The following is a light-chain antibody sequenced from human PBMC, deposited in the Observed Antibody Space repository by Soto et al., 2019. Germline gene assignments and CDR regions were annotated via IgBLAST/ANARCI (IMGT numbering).Light chain of an antibody. CDR1: QSVLSSSDNRNY. CDR2: WAS. Sequence: DVVMTQSPDSLAVSLGEMATINCKSSQSVLSSSDNRNYLAWFQQKAGQPSKLLSYWASTRDSGVPDRFSGSGSGTDFTLTISSLQAEDVAVYYCQHYYSAPLTFGGGTKVEIK. J-gene: IGKJ4*01. V-gene: IGKV4-1*01. CDR3: QHYYSAPLT.